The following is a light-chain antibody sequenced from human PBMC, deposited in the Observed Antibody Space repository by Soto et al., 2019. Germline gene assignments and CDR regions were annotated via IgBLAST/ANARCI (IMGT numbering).Light chain of an antibody. CDR2: AAS. V-gene: IGKV1-39*01. J-gene: IGKJ1*01. CDR1: QSISSY. CDR3: QQSYIVPPT. Sequence: DIQMTQSPSSLSAFVGDRVTITCRASQSISSYLNWYQQKPGKAPNLLIYAASSLQSGVPSRFSGSGSGTDFTLSITTLQREDIATYYCQQSYIVPPTFGQGTRV.